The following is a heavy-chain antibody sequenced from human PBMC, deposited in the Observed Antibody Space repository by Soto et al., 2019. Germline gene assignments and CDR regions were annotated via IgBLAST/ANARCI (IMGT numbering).Heavy chain of an antibody. CDR3: AGDRCSSGSCYLDF. D-gene: IGHD2-15*01. CDR1: GFTFSSYA. Sequence: QVQLVESGGGVVQPGRSLRLSCAASGFTFSSYAMHWVRQAPGKGLEWVAVISHDGSNKYYADSVKGRFTVSRDNSKNTLYLQMNSLRADDTAVYYCAGDRCSSGSCYLDFWGRGTLVTVSS. CDR2: ISHDGSNK. V-gene: IGHV3-30-3*01. J-gene: IGHJ4*02.